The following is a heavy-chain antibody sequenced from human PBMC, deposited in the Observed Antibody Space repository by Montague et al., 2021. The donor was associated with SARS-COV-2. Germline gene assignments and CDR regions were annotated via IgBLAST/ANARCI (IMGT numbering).Heavy chain of an antibody. CDR1: GGSIESGNW. CDR3: ATGIKYYDFLSLQS. V-gene: IGHV4-4*02. Sequence: SETLSLTCTVSGGSIESGNWWSWVRQTPGKGLEWTGEILHTESTNFNPSLKTRVAMSVDKSRNQFSLKLTALTAADTAVYYCATGIKYYDFLSLQSWGQGALVIVSS. D-gene: IGHD3/OR15-3a*01. CDR2: ILHTEST. J-gene: IGHJ4*02.